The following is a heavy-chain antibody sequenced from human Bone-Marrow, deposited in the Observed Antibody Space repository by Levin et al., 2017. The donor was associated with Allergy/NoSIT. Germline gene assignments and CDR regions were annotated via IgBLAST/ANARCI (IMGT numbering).Heavy chain of an antibody. CDR3: ARDQGRRYYDSSGYYHTPPFDY. Sequence: GESLKISCAASGFTFSSYAMHWVRQAPGKGLEWVAVISYDGSNKYYADSVKGRFTISRDNSKNTLYLQMNSLRAEDTAVYYCARDQGRRYYDSSGYYHTPPFDYWGQGTLVTVSS. CDR1: GFTFSSYA. CDR2: ISYDGSNK. V-gene: IGHV3-30*04. J-gene: IGHJ4*02. D-gene: IGHD3-22*01.